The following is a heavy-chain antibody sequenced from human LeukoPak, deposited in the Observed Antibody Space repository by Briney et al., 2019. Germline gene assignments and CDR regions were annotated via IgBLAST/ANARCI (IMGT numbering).Heavy chain of an antibody. CDR3: AKKAGDLSDRFDP. D-gene: IGHD7-27*01. J-gene: IGHJ5*02. CDR2: ISGSGGNT. Sequence: PWGSLRLSCAASGFTFSSYAMSWVRQAPGKGLVWVSTISGSGGNTYYADSVKGRFTISRDNFKNTLYLQMNSLRAEDTAVYYCAKKAGDLSDRFDPWGQGTLVTVSS. V-gene: IGHV3-23*01. CDR1: GFTFSSYA.